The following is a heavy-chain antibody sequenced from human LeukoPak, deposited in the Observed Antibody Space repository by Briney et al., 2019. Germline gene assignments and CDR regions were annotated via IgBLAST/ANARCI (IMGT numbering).Heavy chain of an antibody. J-gene: IGHJ4*02. Sequence: SETLSLTCTVSGVTINTNYWNWIRQPPGKGLEWILYFSYTGTTTYNPSLIRLVTILVVTSQTQFSLKLISVAAADTAVYYSATHGARGYFDYWGQGTLVTVSS. CDR3: ATHGARGYFDY. V-gene: IGHV4-59*08. CDR1: GVTINTNY. D-gene: IGHD1-26*01. CDR2: FSYTGTT.